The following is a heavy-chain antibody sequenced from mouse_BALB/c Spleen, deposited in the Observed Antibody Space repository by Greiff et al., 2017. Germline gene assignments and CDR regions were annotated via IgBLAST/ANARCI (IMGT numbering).Heavy chain of an antibody. V-gene: IGHV1S22*01. D-gene: IGHD1-1*01. Sequence: LQQPGSELVRPGASVKLSCKASGYTFTSYWMPWVKQRHGQGLEWIGNIYPGSGSTNYDEKFKSKGTLTVDTSSSTAYMHLSSLTSEDSAVYYCTREREIYYYGSGMDYWGQGTSVTVSS. J-gene: IGHJ4*01. CDR1: GYTFTSYW. CDR3: TREREIYYYGSGMDY. CDR2: IYPGSGST.